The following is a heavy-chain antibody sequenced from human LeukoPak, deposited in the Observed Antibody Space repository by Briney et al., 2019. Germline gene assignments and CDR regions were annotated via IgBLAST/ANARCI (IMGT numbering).Heavy chain of an antibody. Sequence: PGGSLRLSCAASGFNFGSYSMTWVRQAPGKGLEWVSVISADSATTFYADSVKGRFTISRDNAKNSLYLQMNSLRAEDAAVYYCARDSGRREDYWGQGTLVTVSS. CDR3: ARDSGRREDY. J-gene: IGHJ4*02. D-gene: IGHD1-26*01. V-gene: IGHV3-23*01. CDR1: GFNFGSYS. CDR2: ISADSATT.